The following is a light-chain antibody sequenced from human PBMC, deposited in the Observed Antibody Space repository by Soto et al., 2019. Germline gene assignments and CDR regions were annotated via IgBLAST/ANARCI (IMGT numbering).Light chain of an antibody. CDR1: SGFVGGFSL. CDR3: CLYIGATGYV. J-gene: IGLJ1*01. Sequence: QSALAQPASVSGSPGQSVTISCTGTSGFVGGFSLVSWSQQHPGKAPKDTTSEGHRPPPGAPARFSGAPSVHSASLTITGLQADDEADYYCCLYIGATGYVFGTGTKVTVL. V-gene: IGLV2-23*01. CDR2: EGH.